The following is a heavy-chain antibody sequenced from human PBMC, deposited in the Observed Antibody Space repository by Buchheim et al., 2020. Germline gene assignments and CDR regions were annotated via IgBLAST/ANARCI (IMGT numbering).Heavy chain of an antibody. CDR1: GFTFSSYA. CDR3: ARVSIAAAGTGVY. Sequence: QVQLVESGGGVVQPGRSLRLSCAASGFTFSSYAMHWVRQAPGKGLEWVAVISYDGSNKYYADSVKGRFTIPRDNSKNTLYLQMNSLRAEDTAVYYCARVSIAAAGTGVYWGQGTL. V-gene: IGHV3-30-3*01. D-gene: IGHD6-13*01. J-gene: IGHJ4*02. CDR2: ISYDGSNK.